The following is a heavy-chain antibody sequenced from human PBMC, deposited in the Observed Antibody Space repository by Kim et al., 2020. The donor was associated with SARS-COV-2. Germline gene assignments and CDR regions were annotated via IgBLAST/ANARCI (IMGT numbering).Heavy chain of an antibody. CDR2: ISNDGSER. CDR3: ARSPYVDSGPGIDY. Sequence: GGSLRLSCVASGFTFRAYGIHWVRQAPGKGLEWVAVISNDGSERYYADSVQGRFTISRDNFENTLYLQMDSPRVEDTALYYCARSPYVDSGPGIDYWGQG. J-gene: IGHJ4*02. D-gene: IGHD6-25*01. V-gene: IGHV3-33*01. CDR1: GFTFRAYG.